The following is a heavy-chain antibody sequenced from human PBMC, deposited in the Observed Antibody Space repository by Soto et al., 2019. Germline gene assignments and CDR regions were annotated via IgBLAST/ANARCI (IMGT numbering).Heavy chain of an antibody. CDR3: AREGRGKKAGYNGLVSLGY. D-gene: IGHD2-2*02. CDR1: GYTFTSYG. J-gene: IGHJ4*02. Sequence: QVQLVQSGGEVTKPGASVKVSCKSSGYTFTSYGVSWVRQAPGQGLEWLGWISVYTGNTKQAQKFQGRVTITADKSTNTASLELSSLRSDDTAVYYCAREGRGKKAGYNGLVSLGYWSQGTLVTVSS. CDR2: ISVYTGNT. V-gene: IGHV1-18*04.